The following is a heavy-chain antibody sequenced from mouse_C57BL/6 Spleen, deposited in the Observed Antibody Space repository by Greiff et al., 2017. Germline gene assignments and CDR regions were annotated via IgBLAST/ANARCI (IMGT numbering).Heavy chain of an antibody. V-gene: IGHV1-54*01. D-gene: IGHD1-1*01. CDR1: GYAFTNYL. CDR3: ARNYYGSSYDY. J-gene: IGHJ3*01. Sequence: QVQLQQSGAELVRPGTSVKVSCKASGYAFTNYLIEWVKQRPGQGLEWIGVINPGSGGPNYNEKFKGKATLTAAKSSSTAYMQLSSLTSEDSAVYFCARNYYGSSYDYWGQGTLVTVSA. CDR2: INPGSGGP.